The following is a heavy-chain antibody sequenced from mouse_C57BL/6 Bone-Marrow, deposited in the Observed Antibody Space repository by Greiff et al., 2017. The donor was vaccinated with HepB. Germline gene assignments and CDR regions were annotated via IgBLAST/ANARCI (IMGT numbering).Heavy chain of an antibody. CDR3: TRRGFTTVEAWFAY. D-gene: IGHD1-1*01. J-gene: IGHJ3*01. CDR2: IYPGNSDT. Sequence: VQLQQSGTVLARPGASVKMSCKTSGYTFTSYWMHWVKQRPGQGLEWIGAIYPGNSDTSYNQKFKGKAKLTAVTSASTAYMELSSLTNEDSAVYYCTRRGFTTVEAWFAYWGQGTLVTVSA. CDR1: GYTFTSYW. V-gene: IGHV1-5*01.